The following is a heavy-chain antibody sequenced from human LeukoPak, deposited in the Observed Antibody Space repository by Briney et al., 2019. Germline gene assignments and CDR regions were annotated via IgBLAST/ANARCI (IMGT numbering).Heavy chain of an antibody. J-gene: IGHJ4*02. Sequence: PGGSLRLSCAASGFTFSSYAMSWARQAPGKGLEWVSGISWNSGSIGYADSVKGRFTISRDNAKNSLYLQMNSLRAEDMALYYCAKGGAESGSYYFPQVFDYWGQGTLVTVSS. V-gene: IGHV3-9*03. CDR1: GFTFSSYA. CDR3: AKGGAESGSYYFPQVFDY. D-gene: IGHD1-26*01. CDR2: ISWNSGSI.